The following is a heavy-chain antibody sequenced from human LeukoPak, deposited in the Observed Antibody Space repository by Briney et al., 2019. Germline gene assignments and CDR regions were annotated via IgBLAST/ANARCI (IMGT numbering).Heavy chain of an antibody. CDR3: AKSGYNRFDY. D-gene: IGHD5-24*01. CDR2: ISSSGKSM. Sequence: PGGSLRLSCAASGFTFSSYEMNWVRQAPGKGLEWVSYISSSGKSMYYADSVKGRFTISRDNPKNTLYLQMNSLRAEDTAVYYCAKSGYNRFDYWGQGTLVTVSS. J-gene: IGHJ4*02. V-gene: IGHV3-48*03. CDR1: GFTFSSYE.